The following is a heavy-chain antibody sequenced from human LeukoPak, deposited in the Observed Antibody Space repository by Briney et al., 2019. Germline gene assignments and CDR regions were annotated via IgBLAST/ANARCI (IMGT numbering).Heavy chain of an antibody. CDR2: IYYSGST. Sequence: SETLSLTCTVSGGSISSHYWSWIRQPPGKGLEWIGYIYYSGSTNYNPSLKSRVTISVDTSKNQFSLKLGSVTAADTAVYYCARTAVGATYYFDYWGQGTLVTVSS. CDR1: GGSISSHY. D-gene: IGHD1-26*01. V-gene: IGHV4-59*11. CDR3: ARTAVGATYYFDY. J-gene: IGHJ4*02.